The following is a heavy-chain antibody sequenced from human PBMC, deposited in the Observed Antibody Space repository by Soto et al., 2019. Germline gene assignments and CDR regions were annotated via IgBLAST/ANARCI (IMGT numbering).Heavy chain of an antibody. J-gene: IGHJ4*02. CDR1: EFNVYDRA. CDR2: IGWTGERI. Sequence: EIQLVESGGQLVQPGRSLRLSCTVSEFNVYDRAMHWVRQAPGKGLEWVSGIGWTGERIGYADSVRGRFTISRDNAKNSLYMQMNDLTGDDTALYYCIKDVRKGGLDYWGQGTLVTVSS. V-gene: IGHV3-9*01. D-gene: IGHD2-15*01. CDR3: IKDVRKGGLDY.